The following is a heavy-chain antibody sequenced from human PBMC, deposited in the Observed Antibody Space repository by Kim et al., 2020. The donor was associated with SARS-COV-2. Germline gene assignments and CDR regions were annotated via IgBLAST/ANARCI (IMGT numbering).Heavy chain of an antibody. J-gene: IGHJ4*02. Sequence: GGSLRLSCAASGFTFSSYAMSWVRQAPGKGLEWVSVIYSSGSGTYYADSVKGRFTISRDDTKNTLYLQMNSLRVEDTAVYYCAKAPRGGCGGGGGQHHFDYWGQGTLVTVSS. V-gene: IGHV3-23*03. CDR3: AKAPRGGCGGGGGQHHFDY. CDR2: IYSSGSGT. D-gene: IGHD2-21*01. CDR1: GFTFSSYA.